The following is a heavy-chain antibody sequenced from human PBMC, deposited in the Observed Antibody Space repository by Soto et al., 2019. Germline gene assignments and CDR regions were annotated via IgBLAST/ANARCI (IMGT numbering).Heavy chain of an antibody. V-gene: IGHV1-3*01. Sequence: QVQLVQSGTEVKKPGASVKVSCKASGYTFTSYGIHWVCQAPGQRLEWMGWINAANGDTKYSPKFQGRVTITRDTSAGTAYMELSSLRSEDTAVYYCVRRHVSATGIDWFDPWGQGTLVTVSS. CDR1: GYTFTSYG. CDR2: INAANGDT. D-gene: IGHD6-13*01. CDR3: VRRHVSATGIDWFDP. J-gene: IGHJ5*02.